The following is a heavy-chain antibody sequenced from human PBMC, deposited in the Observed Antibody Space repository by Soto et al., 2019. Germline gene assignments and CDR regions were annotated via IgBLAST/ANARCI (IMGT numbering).Heavy chain of an antibody. CDR3: ARARGITGTTRGDYFDY. Sequence: SETLSLTCTVSGGSISSYYWSWIRQPPGKGLEWVGYIYYSGSTNYNPSLKSRVTISVHTSKNQFSLKLSSVTAADTAVYYCARARGITGTTRGDYFDYWGQGTLVTVSS. D-gene: IGHD1-7*01. J-gene: IGHJ4*02. CDR1: GGSISSYY. V-gene: IGHV4-59*01. CDR2: IYYSGST.